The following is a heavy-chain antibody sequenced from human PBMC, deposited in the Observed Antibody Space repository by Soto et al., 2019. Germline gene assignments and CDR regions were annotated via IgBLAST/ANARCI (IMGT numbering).Heavy chain of an antibody. V-gene: IGHV3-21*01. CDR2: ISSSSSYI. D-gene: IGHD2-2*01. CDR3: ARSALRAAVVVPAAIVY. Sequence: GGSLRLSCAASGFTFSSYSMNWVRQAPGKGLEWVSSISSSSSYIYYADSVKGRFTISRDNAKNSLYLQMNSLRAEDTAVYYCARSALRAAVVVPAAIVYWGQGTLVTVSS. CDR1: GFTFSSYS. J-gene: IGHJ4*02.